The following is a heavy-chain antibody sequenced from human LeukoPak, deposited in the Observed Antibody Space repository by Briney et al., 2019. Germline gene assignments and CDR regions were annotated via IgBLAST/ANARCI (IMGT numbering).Heavy chain of an antibody. D-gene: IGHD3-22*01. J-gene: IGHJ2*01. CDR1: GGSISSGASD. CDR3: ARAARQGFTMIVVPFFYFDL. CDR2: INHSGST. V-gene: IGHV4-31*03. Sequence: SQTLSLTCTVSGGSISSGASDWGWIRQHPKRGLEWVGYINHSGSTYYNPSLGSRVTMSVDTSKNQLSLKLSSVTAADSAVYYCARAARQGFTMIVVPFFYFDLWGRGTLVTVSS.